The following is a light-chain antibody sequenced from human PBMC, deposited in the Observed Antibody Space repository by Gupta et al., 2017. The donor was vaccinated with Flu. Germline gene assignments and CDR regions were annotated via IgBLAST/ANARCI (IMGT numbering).Light chain of an antibody. Sequence: STLSASVGDRVIITCRASQSFSSWLAWYQQKPGKAPKLLIYKASNLESGVPSRFSGSGSGTEFTLTISSRQSDDFATYYCQQYNSFSPLTFGGGTKVEIK. CDR3: QQYNSFSPLT. J-gene: IGKJ4*01. V-gene: IGKV1-5*03. CDR2: KAS. CDR1: QSFSSW.